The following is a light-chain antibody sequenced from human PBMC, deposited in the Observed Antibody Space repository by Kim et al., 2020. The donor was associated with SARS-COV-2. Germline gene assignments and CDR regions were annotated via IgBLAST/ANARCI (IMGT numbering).Light chain of an antibody. CDR3: MQATQFPRT. CDR2: GIS. Sequence: DIVMTQTPLLLPVTLGQPASISCKSSQTLVHRNGNTYLNWLHQRPGQPPRLLIHGISNRFSGVPDRFSGSGAGTDFTLKISRVEAEDVGVYYCMQATQFPRTFGQGTKLAI. J-gene: IGKJ2*01. CDR1: QTLVHRNGNTY. V-gene: IGKV2-24*01.